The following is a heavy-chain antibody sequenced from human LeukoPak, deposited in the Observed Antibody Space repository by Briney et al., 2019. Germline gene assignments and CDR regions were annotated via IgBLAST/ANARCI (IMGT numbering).Heavy chain of an antibody. CDR2: IYYSGST. CDR1: GGSVRSYINH. J-gene: IGHJ5*02. CDR3: ARLVVDTAKYGGDWFDP. Sequence: SETLSLTCTVSGGSVRSYINHWSWIRQPPGKGLEWIGYIYYSGSTNYNPSLKSRVTMSVDTSNNRFSLRLRSVTAADTAVYYCARLVVDTAKYGGDWFDPWGQGTLVTVSS. D-gene: IGHD5-18*01. V-gene: IGHV4-61*01.